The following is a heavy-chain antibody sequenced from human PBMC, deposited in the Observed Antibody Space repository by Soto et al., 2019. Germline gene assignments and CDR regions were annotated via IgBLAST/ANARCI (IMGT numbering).Heavy chain of an antibody. V-gene: IGHV4-30-4*01. D-gene: IGHD6-6*01. CDR1: GGSISSGDYY. CDR2: IYYSGST. J-gene: IGHJ4*02. Sequence: QVQLQESGPGLVKPSQTLSLTCTVSGGSISSGDYYWSWLRQPPGKGLEWIGYIYYSGSTYYNPSLKSRXXIXVXKSKNQFSLKLSSVTAADTAVYYCAREATIAARLDSWGQGTLVTVSS. CDR3: AREATIAARLDS.